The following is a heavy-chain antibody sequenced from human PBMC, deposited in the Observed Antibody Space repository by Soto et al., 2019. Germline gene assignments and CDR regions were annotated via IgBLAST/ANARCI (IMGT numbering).Heavy chain of an antibody. Sequence: QVQLVESGGGVVQPGRSLRLSCAASGFTFSSYGMHWVRQAPGKGLEWVAVISYDGSNKYYADSVKGRFTISRDNSKNTLYRQMNSLSAEYTAGYYCAKEGCTNGVFLSKGMDVWGQGTTVTVSS. V-gene: IGHV3-30*18. J-gene: IGHJ6*02. CDR3: AKEGCTNGVFLSKGMDV. CDR1: GFTFSSYG. D-gene: IGHD2-8*01. CDR2: ISYDGSNK.